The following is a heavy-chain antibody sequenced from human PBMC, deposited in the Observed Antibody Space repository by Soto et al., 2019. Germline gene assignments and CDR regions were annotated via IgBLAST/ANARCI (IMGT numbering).Heavy chain of an antibody. CDR2: IYYSGST. D-gene: IGHD6-13*01. CDR3: ARAGDSSSPFQQ. CDR1: RGSISGGPDY. Sequence: TLSLSCTVSRGSISGGPDYWSWIRQPPGKGLEWIGYIYYSGSTYYNPSLKSRVTISVDTSKNQFSLKLSSVTAADTAVYYCARAGDSSSPFQQWGQGTLVTVSS. V-gene: IGHV4-30-4*01. J-gene: IGHJ1*01.